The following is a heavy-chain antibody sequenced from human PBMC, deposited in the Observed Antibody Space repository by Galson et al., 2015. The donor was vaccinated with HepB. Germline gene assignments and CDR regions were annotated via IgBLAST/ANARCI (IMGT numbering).Heavy chain of an antibody. V-gene: IGHV4-34*01. J-gene: IGHJ3*02. Sequence: ETLSLTCAVYGGSFSGYYWSWIRQPPGKGLEWIGEINHSGSTNYNPSLKSRVTISVDTSKNQFSLKLSSVTAADTAVYYCARGPRSGWYRRGCDAFDIWGQATMVTVSS. CDR1: GGSFSGYY. CDR2: INHSGST. D-gene: IGHD6-19*01. CDR3: ARGPRSGWYRRGCDAFDI.